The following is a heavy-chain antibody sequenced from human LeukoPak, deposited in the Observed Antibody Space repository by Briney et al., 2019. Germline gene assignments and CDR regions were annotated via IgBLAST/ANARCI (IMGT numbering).Heavy chain of an antibody. Sequence: SETLSLTCAVSGASITSYYWTWIRQPPGKGLEWIGYIYHTGNIKYNPSLNSRVTIPIDTSKNQFSLKLSSVTAADTAVYYCARDRDAFDIWGHGTLVTVSS. CDR1: GASITSYY. CDR3: ARDRDAFDI. J-gene: IGHJ3*02. V-gene: IGHV4-59*01. CDR2: IYHTGNI.